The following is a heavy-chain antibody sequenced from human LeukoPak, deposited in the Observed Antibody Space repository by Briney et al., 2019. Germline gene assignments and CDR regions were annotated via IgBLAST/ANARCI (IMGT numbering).Heavy chain of an antibody. CDR2: VSSSSSYI. J-gene: IGHJ4*02. Sequence: GGSLRLSCAASGFTLNSYAMHWVRQSPGKGLEWISSVSSSSSYIYYIDSVKGRFTISRDNAKNSLYLQMNSLRAEDTAVYYCARDKSSGALGYWGQGTLVTVSS. CDR1: GFTLNSYA. CDR3: ARDKSSGALGY. V-gene: IGHV3-21*01. D-gene: IGHD3-22*01.